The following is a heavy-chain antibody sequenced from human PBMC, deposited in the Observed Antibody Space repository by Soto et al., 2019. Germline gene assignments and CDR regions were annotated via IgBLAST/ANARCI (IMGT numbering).Heavy chain of an antibody. D-gene: IGHD1-7*01. Sequence: ASVKVSCKASGYTFTSYAMHWVRQAPGQRLEWMGWINAGNGNTKYSQKFQGRVTITRDTSASTAYMELSSLRSEDTAVYYCARSPITGTTRVVLWFDPWGQGTLVTVSS. J-gene: IGHJ5*02. CDR2: INAGNGNT. CDR3: ARSPITGTTRVVLWFDP. V-gene: IGHV1-3*01. CDR1: GYTFTSYA.